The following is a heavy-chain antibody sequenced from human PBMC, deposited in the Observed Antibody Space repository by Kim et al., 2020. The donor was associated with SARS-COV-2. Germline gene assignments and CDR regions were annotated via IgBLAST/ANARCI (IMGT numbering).Heavy chain of an antibody. V-gene: IGHV1-58*01. J-gene: IGHJ4*02. CDR3: AAATTVTTSLYFDY. D-gene: IGHD4-17*01. Sequence: AQKFQKRVTITRDMSTSTAYMELSSLRSEDTAVYYCAAATTVTTSLYFDYWGQGTLVTVSS.